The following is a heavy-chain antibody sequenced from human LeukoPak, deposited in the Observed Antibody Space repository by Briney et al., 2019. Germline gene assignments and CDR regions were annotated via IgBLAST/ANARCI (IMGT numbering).Heavy chain of an antibody. CDR3: ARQEVFWSRKADAFDI. CDR1: GGSISSGGYY. J-gene: IGHJ3*02. D-gene: IGHD3-3*01. CDR2: ISYSGIT. V-gene: IGHV4-31*03. Sequence: PSETLSLTCTVSGGSISSGGYYWSWIRQHPGKGLEWIGYISYSGITQYNPSLQNRVTISIDTSKKQFSLKLTSVTAADTAVYYCARQEVFWSRKADAFDIWGQGTMVTVSS.